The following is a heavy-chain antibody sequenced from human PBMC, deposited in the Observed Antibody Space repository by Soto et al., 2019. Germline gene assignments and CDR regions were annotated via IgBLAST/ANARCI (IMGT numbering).Heavy chain of an antibody. V-gene: IGHV4-59*04. Sequence: SETLSLTCTVSGGSITNYYWSWIRQPPGKGLEWIGYIYYSGSTYYNPSLNSRVTISVDTSRIHFSLKLISVTAADTAVYYCARQSYDSSDYFDYWGQGTLVTVSS. CDR2: IYYSGST. CDR3: ARQSYDSSDYFDY. CDR1: GGSITNYY. J-gene: IGHJ4*02. D-gene: IGHD3-22*01.